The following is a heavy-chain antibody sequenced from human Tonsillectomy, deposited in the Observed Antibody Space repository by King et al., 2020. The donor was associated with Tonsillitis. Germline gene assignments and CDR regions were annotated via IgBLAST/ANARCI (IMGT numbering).Heavy chain of an antibody. CDR3: LLGSSSSSMYYGMDV. Sequence: QLVQSGAEVKKPGASVKVSCKASGYTFTSYYMHWVRQAPGQGLEWMGIINPSGGSTSYAQKFQGRVTMTRDTSTSTVYMELSSLRPEDTAVYYCLLGSSSSSMYYGMDVWGQGTTVTVSS. CDR2: INPSGGST. D-gene: IGHD6-6*01. V-gene: IGHV1-46*01. J-gene: IGHJ6*02. CDR1: GYTFTSYY.